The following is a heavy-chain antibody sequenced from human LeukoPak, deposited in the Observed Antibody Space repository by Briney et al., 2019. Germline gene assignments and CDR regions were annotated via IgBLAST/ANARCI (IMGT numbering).Heavy chain of an antibody. CDR3: VRGMTAPDC. V-gene: IGHV3-23*01. Sequence: GGSLRLSCAASGFTFNNYATSWVRQAPGKGLEWVSSISGGGATTWYANSAKGRFTISGDNSQSTLYLQMNGLRAEDTAVYYCVRGMTAPDCWGQGSLVTVSS. CDR2: ISGGGATT. D-gene: IGHD2-21*02. J-gene: IGHJ4*02. CDR1: GFTFNNYA.